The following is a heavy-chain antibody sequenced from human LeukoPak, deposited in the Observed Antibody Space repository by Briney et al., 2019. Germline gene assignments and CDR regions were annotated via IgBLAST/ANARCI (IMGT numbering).Heavy chain of an antibody. D-gene: IGHD2-15*01. CDR2: ISGSGGST. Sequence: GGSLRLSCAASGFTFSSYAMSWVRQAPEKGLEWVSAISGSGGSTYYADSVKGRFTISRDNSKNTLYLQMNSLRAEDTAVYYRAKDPPSVVVAATPDYWGQGTLVTVSS. J-gene: IGHJ4*02. V-gene: IGHV3-23*01. CDR1: GFTFSSYA. CDR3: AKDPPSVVVAATPDY.